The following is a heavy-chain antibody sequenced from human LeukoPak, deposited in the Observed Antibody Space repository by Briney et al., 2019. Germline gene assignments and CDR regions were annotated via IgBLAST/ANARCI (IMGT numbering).Heavy chain of an antibody. J-gene: IGHJ4*02. V-gene: IGHV3-74*01. CDR1: GFTFSSYW. CDR3: ARVTITFLYGSGSYYDPFDY. CDR2: INSDGSST. Sequence: AGGSLRLSCAASGFTFSSYWMHWVRQAPGKGLVWVSRINSDGSSTSYADSVKGRFTISRDNAKNTLYLQMNSLRAEDTAVYYCARVTITFLYGSGSYYDPFDYWGQGTLVTVSS. D-gene: IGHD3-10*01.